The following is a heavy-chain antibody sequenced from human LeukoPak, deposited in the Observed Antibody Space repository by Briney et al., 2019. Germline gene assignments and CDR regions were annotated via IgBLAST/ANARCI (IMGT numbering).Heavy chain of an antibody. V-gene: IGHV4-59*01. CDR2: IYYSGST. J-gene: IGHJ4*02. Sequence: PSETLSLTCTVSGGSISSYYWSWIRQPPGKGLEWIGYIYYSGSTNYNPSLKSRVTISVDASKNQFSLKLSSVTAADTAVYYCARLERHIDYWGQGTLVTVSS. CDR3: ARLERHIDY. D-gene: IGHD5-24*01. CDR1: GGSISSYY.